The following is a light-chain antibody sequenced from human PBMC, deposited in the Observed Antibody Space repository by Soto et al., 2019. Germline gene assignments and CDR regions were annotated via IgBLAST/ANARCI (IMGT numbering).Light chain of an antibody. J-gene: IGKJ3*01. CDR3: QQYNNWPSFT. CDR2: GAS. CDR1: QSVSSN. Sequence: EIVMTQSPSTPSVSPGERATLSCRASQSVSSNLAWYQQTPGQAPRLLIYGASTSATGIPARFSGSGSGTEFTLTISSLQSEDGAVDYCQQYNNWPSFTFGPGTIVYIK. V-gene: IGKV3-15*01.